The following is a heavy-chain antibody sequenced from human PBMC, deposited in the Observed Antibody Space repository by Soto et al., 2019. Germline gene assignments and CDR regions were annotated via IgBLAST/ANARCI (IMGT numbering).Heavy chain of an antibody. J-gene: IGHJ4*02. CDR1: GDSIGTGGYY. CDR2: IHYSGST. V-gene: IGHV4-31*03. Sequence: QVQLQESGPGLVKPSQTLSHTCTVSGDSIGTGGYYWDWIRQHPGKGPEWIGYIHYSGSTYYNPSLKSRLTISLDTSKNQFSLHLSSVTAADTAVYYCAANHDDISGRTPLLFDSWGQGTLLTVSS. CDR3: AANHDDISGRTPLLFDS. D-gene: IGHD3-22*01.